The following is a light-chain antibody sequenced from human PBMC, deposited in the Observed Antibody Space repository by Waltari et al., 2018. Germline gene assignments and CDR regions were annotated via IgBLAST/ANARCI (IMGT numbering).Light chain of an antibody. CDR1: QSVSSN. J-gene: IGKJ1*01. CDR2: GTS. Sequence: EIVMTQSPATLSVSPGERATPSCRASQSVSSNLAWYQHKPGQAPRLLIDGTSTRATGIPARFSGSGSGTEFTLTISSLQSEDFAVYYCQQYNNWPPWTFGQGTKVEIK. CDR3: QQYNNWPPWT. V-gene: IGKV3-15*01.